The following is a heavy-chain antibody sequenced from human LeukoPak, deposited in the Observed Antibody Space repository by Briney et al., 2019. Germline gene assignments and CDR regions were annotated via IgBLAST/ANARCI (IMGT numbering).Heavy chain of an antibody. CDR2: ISGSGGST. Sequence: GGSLRLSCAASGFTFSSYGMSWVRQAPGKGLEWVSAISGSGGSTYYADSVKGRFTISRDNAKNSLYLQMNSLRAEDTAVYYCAKRVDTSGWYPDYWGQGTLVTVSS. CDR3: AKRVDTSGWYPDY. CDR1: GFTFSSYG. V-gene: IGHV3-23*01. D-gene: IGHD6-19*01. J-gene: IGHJ4*02.